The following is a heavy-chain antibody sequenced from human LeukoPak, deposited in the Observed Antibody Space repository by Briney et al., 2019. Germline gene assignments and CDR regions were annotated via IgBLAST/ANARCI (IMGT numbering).Heavy chain of an antibody. D-gene: IGHD2-2*01. J-gene: IGHJ3*02. CDR1: GFTFSSYA. V-gene: IGHV3-23*01. CDR2: ISGSGGST. CDR3: AAYCSSTSCLENAFDI. Sequence: PGGSLRLSCAASGFTFSSYAMSWVRQAPGKGLEWVSAISGSGGSTHYADSVKGRFTISRDNSKNTLYLQMNSLRAEDTAVYYCAAYCSSTSCLENAFDIWGQGTMVTVSS.